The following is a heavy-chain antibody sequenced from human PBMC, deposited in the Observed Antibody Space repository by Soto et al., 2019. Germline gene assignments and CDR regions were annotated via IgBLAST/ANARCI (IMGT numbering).Heavy chain of an antibody. D-gene: IGHD2-15*01. V-gene: IGHV3-23*01. CDR1: GFTFSSYA. Sequence: EVQLLESGGGLVQPGGSLRLSCAASGFTFSSYAMSWVPKAPGKGLEWVSAISGGGGSTYNADSVKGRFTISRDNSKNTLYLQMNSLRAEDTAVYYCAKDDEGGSWELDYWGQGTLVTVSS. J-gene: IGHJ4*02. CDR3: AKDDEGGSWELDY. CDR2: ISGGGGST.